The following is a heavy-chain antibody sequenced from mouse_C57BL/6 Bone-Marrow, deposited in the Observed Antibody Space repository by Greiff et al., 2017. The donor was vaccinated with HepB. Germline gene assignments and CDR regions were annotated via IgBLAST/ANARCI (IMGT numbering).Heavy chain of an antibody. CDR3: ARLNGDV. CDR1: GFTFSSYG. CDR2: ISSGGSYT. V-gene: IGHV5-6*01. Sequence: EVMLVESGGDLVKPGGSLKLSCAASGFTFSSYGMSWVRQTPDKRLEWVATISSGGSYTYYPDSVKGRFTISRDNAKNTLYLQMSSLKSEDTAMYYCARLNGDVWGTGTTVTVSS. J-gene: IGHJ1*03.